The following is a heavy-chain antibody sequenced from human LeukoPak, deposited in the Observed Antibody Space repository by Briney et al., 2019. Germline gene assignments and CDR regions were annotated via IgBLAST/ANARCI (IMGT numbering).Heavy chain of an antibody. V-gene: IGHV3-21*01. D-gene: IGHD6-13*01. CDR3: ARDKIAAAGTCDY. J-gene: IGHJ4*02. CDR2: ISSSSSYI. CDR1: GFTFSSYS. Sequence: PGGSLRLSCAASGFTFSSYSMNWVRQAPGKGLEWVSSISSSSSYIYYADSVKGRFTISRDNAKNSLYLQMNSLRAEDTAVYYYARDKIAAAGTCDYWGQGTLVTVSS.